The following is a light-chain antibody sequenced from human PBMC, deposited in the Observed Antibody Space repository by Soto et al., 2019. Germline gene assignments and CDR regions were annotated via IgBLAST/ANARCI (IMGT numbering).Light chain of an antibody. J-gene: IGKJ1*01. V-gene: IGKV4-1*01. CDR1: QSVLYNSNNVSN. Sequence: IVMTQTPDSLAVSLGERATINCKSSQSVLYNSNNVSNFTGYHQKQAHSPRVLIYWASTRESGVTDRFSGSGSGTDVTLTISSRQAADEVVYYCHQHNNWHWTFGQGTKVDIK. CDR3: HQHNNWHWT. CDR2: WAS.